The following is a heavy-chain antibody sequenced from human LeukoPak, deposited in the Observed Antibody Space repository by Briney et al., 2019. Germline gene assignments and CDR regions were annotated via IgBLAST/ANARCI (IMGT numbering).Heavy chain of an antibody. Sequence: SETLSLTCTVSGGSISSGGYYWSWIRQPPGKGLEWIGYIYYSGSTNYNPSLKSRVTISVDTSKNQFSLKLSSVTAADTAVCYCARERYYDSSGYSRAGGAFDIWGQGTMVTVSS. D-gene: IGHD3-22*01. J-gene: IGHJ3*02. CDR2: IYYSGST. CDR1: GGSISSGGYY. V-gene: IGHV4-61*08. CDR3: ARERYYDSSGYSRAGGAFDI.